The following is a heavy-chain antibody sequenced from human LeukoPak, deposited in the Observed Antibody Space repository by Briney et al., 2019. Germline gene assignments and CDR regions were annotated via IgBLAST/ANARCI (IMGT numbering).Heavy chain of an antibody. Sequence: GGSLRLSSAASGFTFINYNMNWVRQAPGKGLEWVSYISGSSSTIYYADSVKGRFTISRDNAKNSLYLQMNSLRAEDTAVYYCARGVQLWDFFDYWGQGTLVTVSS. CDR3: ARGVQLWDFFDY. V-gene: IGHV3-48*01. J-gene: IGHJ4*02. CDR2: ISGSSSTI. D-gene: IGHD3-16*01. CDR1: GFTFINYN.